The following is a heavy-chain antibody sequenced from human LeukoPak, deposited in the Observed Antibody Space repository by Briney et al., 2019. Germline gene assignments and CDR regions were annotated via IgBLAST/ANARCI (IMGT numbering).Heavy chain of an antibody. CDR1: GFTFINYA. Sequence: GGCLRLSCAASGFTFINYAMNWVRQAPGKGLEFVSSISDSGRNTYYADSVKGRFTISRDDSKNTLYLQMNSLRAEDTAVYYCARSRGYGSGSHYNAPYFDYWGQGILVPVSS. J-gene: IGHJ4*02. CDR2: ISDSGRNT. CDR3: ARSRGYGSGSHYNAPYFDY. V-gene: IGHV3-23*01. D-gene: IGHD3-10*01.